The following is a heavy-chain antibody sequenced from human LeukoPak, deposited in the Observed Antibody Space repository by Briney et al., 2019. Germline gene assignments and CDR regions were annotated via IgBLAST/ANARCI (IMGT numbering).Heavy chain of an antibody. Sequence: GESLKISCKGSGYNFTSYWIGWVRQMPGKGLEWMGSIYPGDSDPRYSPSFQGQVIISAGKSISTAYLQWSSLKASDTAMYYCVRLRYTYGYGDYWGQGTLVTVSS. CDR3: VRLRYTYGYGDY. CDR2: IYPGDSDP. V-gene: IGHV5-51*01. CDR1: GYNFTSYW. J-gene: IGHJ4*02. D-gene: IGHD5-18*01.